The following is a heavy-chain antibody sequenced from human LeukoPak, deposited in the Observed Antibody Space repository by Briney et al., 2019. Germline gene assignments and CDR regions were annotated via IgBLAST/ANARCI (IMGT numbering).Heavy chain of an antibody. D-gene: IGHD1-26*01. J-gene: IGHJ5*02. CDR1: GLTFSSYS. CDR2: ISSSSRYI. Sequence: GGSLRLSCAASGLTFSSYSMSWGRQAPGKGLEWGSSISSSSRYIYYADSVKGRFTISRDNAQNSLYLQMNSLRAEDPAVYYCARDQGMVEPNWFHPWGQGTLVTVSS. CDR3: ARDQGMVEPNWFHP. V-gene: IGHV3-21*01.